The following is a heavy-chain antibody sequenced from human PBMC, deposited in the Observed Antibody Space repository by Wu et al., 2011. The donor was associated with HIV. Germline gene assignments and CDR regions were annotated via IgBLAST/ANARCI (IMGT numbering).Heavy chain of an antibody. CDR2: VIPILGTT. Sequence: QVQLVQSGAEVKKPGSSVKVSCKASGGTFSTYAFSWVRQAPGQGPEWMGRVIPILGTTNYAQKFRGRVTITADESTTTTYLELSSLRSEDTAVYYCARAYDLWSGSGYYYYMDVWGKGTTVSVS. D-gene: IGHD3-3*01. J-gene: IGHJ6*03. CDR1: GGTFSTYA. CDR3: ARAYDLWSGSGYYYYMDV. V-gene: IGHV1-69*11.